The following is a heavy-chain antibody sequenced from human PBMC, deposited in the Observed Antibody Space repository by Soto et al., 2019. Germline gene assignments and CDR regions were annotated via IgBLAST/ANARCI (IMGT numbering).Heavy chain of an antibody. Sequence: SGPTLVNPTQTLTLTCTFSGFSLSTSGVGVGWIRQPPGKALEWLGIIFWDDDKRYRPSLKSRVTITKDTSKNQLVLTMTNMDPVDTATYYCVQLPWKQLWPRATVVNWGQGTPVTVSS. CDR1: GFSLSTSGVG. D-gene: IGHD5-18*01. J-gene: IGHJ4*02. CDR3: VQLPWKQLWPRATVVN. V-gene: IGHV2-5*02. CDR2: IFWDDDK.